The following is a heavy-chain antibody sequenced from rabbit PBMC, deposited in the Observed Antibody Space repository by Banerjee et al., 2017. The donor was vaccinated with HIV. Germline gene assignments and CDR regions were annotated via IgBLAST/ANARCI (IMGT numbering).Heavy chain of an antibody. CDR2: INTGSGNT. J-gene: IGHJ4*01. CDR3: ARRNGYFAL. CDR1: GFTFSSYW. Sequence: QEQLVESGGGLVQPEGSLTLTCTASGFTFSSYWMSWVRQAPGKGLEWIGCINTGSGNTWYASWAKGRFTISKTSSTAVTLQMTSLTAADTATYFCARRNGYFALRGPGTLVTVS. V-gene: IGHV1S45*01.